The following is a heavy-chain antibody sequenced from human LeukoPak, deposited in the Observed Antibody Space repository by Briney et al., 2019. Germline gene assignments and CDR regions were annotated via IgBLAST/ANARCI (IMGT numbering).Heavy chain of an antibody. CDR3: ARHNYDFWSVYMDV. Sequence: PGGSLRLSCAASGFTFSSYWMSWVRQAPGKGLEWLANIKQDGSEKYYVDSVKGRFTISRDNAKNSLYLQMNSLRAEDTAVYYCARHNYDFWSVYMDVWGKGTRSPSP. J-gene: IGHJ6*03. D-gene: IGHD3-3*01. CDR2: IKQDGSEK. V-gene: IGHV3-7*01. CDR1: GFTFSSYW.